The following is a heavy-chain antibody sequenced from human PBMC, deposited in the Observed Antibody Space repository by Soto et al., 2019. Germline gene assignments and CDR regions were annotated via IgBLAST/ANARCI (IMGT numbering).Heavy chain of an antibody. CDR3: ARDGPYYYASRMDV. D-gene: IGHD3-10*01. Sequence: EVQLVKSGGGLVQPGGSLRLSCVASGIPVSSNYMTWVRQAPGKGLEWVSVLHSGGDTYYANSVKGRFTISRHDSTNTVFLQMNSLTAEDTAVYYCARDGPYYYASRMDVWGQGTTVTVSS. CDR1: GIPVSSNY. J-gene: IGHJ6*02. CDR2: LHSGGDT. V-gene: IGHV3-53*04.